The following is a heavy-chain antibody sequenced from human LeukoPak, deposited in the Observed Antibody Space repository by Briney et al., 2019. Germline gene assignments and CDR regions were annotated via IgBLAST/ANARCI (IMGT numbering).Heavy chain of an antibody. J-gene: IGHJ5*02. Sequence: GESLKISCKGSGYSFTSYWIGWVRQMPGKGLEWMAIIYPGDSDTRYSPSFQGQVTISADKSISTAYLQWSSLKASDTAMYYCARRLRYCSGGICSPFLNWFDPWGQGTLVTVSS. V-gene: IGHV5-51*01. D-gene: IGHD2-15*01. CDR1: GYSFTSYW. CDR3: ARRLRYCSGGICSPFLNWFDP. CDR2: IYPGDSDT.